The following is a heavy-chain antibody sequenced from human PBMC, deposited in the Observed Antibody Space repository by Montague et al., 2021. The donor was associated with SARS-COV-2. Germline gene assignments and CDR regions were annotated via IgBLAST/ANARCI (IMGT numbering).Heavy chain of an antibody. J-gene: IGHJ6*02. Sequence: SETLSLTCTVSGGSVSSGSYYWSWIRQPPGKGLEWIGYIYYSGSTNYNPSLKSRVTISVDTSKNQFSLKLSSVTAADTAVYYCARDPWHITIFGVVTRYGTDVWGQGTTVTVSS. V-gene: IGHV4-61*01. D-gene: IGHD3-3*01. CDR1: GGSVSSGSYY. CDR3: ARDPWHITIFGVVTRYGTDV. CDR2: IYYSGST.